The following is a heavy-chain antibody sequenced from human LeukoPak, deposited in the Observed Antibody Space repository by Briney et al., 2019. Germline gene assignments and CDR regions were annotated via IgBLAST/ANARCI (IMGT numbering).Heavy chain of an antibody. CDR1: GGSISSYY. CDR2: IYYSGST. Sequence: SETLSLTCTVSGGSISSYYWSWIRQPPGKGLEWVGYIYYSGSTNYNPSLKSRVTISVDTSKNQFSLKLSSVTAADTAVYYCARAPLLNWFDPWGQGTLVTVSS. V-gene: IGHV4-59*01. J-gene: IGHJ5*02. CDR3: ARAPLLNWFDP.